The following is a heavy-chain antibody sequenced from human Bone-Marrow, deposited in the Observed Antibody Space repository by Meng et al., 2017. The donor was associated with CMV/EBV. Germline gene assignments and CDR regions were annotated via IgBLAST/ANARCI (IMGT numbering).Heavy chain of an antibody. J-gene: IGHJ3*02. CDR3: ARQRLDCWSGYRKIDAFDI. CDR1: GGSISSSSYY. D-gene: IGHD3-3*01. Sequence: SETLSLTCTVSGGSISSSSYYWGWIRQPPGKGLEWIGSIYYSGSTYYNPSLKSRVTISVDTSKNQFSLKLSSVTAADTAVYYCARQRLDCWSGYRKIDAFDIWGQGTMVTVSS. V-gene: IGHV4-39*01. CDR2: IYYSGST.